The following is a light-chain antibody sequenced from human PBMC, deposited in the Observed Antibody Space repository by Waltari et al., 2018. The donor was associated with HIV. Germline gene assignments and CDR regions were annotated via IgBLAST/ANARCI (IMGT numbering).Light chain of an antibody. CDR3: CSYTTRTTLL. Sequence: QSALTQPRSVSGSPGESVTISCTRTSSDVGGYDFVSWYQQSPGKAPKLIIYDVNKRASGVPDRCSGSKSGNTASLTISGLQPEDEAAYHCCSYTTRTTLLFGGGTKVTVL. CDR2: DVN. CDR1: SSDVGGYDF. V-gene: IGLV2-11*01. J-gene: IGLJ3*02.